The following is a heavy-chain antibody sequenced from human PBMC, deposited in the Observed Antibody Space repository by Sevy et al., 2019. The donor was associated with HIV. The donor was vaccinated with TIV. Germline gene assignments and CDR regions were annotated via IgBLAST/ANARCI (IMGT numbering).Heavy chain of an antibody. CDR1: GFTFNDYY. CDR2: ISNSGNTI. Sequence: GGSLRLSCAASGFTFNDYYMTWIRQAPGKGLEWVSYISNSGNTIKYADSVKGRFTISRDNAKNSLYLQMNSLRAADTAVYYCAREVSSSRGDLDNWGQGTLVTVSS. V-gene: IGHV3-11*01. J-gene: IGHJ4*02. CDR3: AREVSSSRGDLDN. D-gene: IGHD6-13*01.